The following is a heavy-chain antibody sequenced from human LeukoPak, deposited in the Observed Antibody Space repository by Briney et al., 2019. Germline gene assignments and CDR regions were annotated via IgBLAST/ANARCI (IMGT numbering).Heavy chain of an antibody. J-gene: IGHJ4*02. CDR1: GFTVSSNY. V-gene: IGHV3-66*01. CDR2: IYSGGST. CDR3: ARFLGGGWYSDY. Sequence: GGSLRLSCAASGFTVSSNYMSWVRQAPGKGLEWVSVIYSGGSTCYADSVKGRFTISRDNSKNTLYLQMNSLRAEDTAVYYCARFLGGGWYSDYWGQGTLVTVSS. D-gene: IGHD6-19*01.